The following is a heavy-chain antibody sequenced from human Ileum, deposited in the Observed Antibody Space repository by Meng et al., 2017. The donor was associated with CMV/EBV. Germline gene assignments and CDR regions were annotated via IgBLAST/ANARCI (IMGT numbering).Heavy chain of an antibody. CDR3: VRQVVAASFDY. V-gene: IGHV4-30-4*08. CDR1: GGSTTSGNYY. CDR2: IYYSGSP. Sequence: HESGPGRVKHSQTLSLTCTVSGGSTTSGNYYWSWIRQPPGRGLEWIGYIYYSGSPYYKPSLKSRVTISLDTSKNQFSLNLRSVTATDSAVYYCVRQVVAASFDYWGQGALVTVSS. D-gene: IGHD2-15*01. J-gene: IGHJ4*02.